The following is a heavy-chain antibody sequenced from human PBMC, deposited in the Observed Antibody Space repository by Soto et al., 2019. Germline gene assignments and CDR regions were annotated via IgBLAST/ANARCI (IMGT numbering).Heavy chain of an antibody. Sequence: AASVKVSCKASGFTFTSSAVQWVRQARGQRLEWIGWIVVGSGNTNYAQKFQERVTITRDMSTSTAYMELSSLRSEDTAVYYCAAGIKRPYYYYYGMDVWGQGTTVTVSS. V-gene: IGHV1-58*01. CDR2: IVVGSGNT. J-gene: IGHJ6*02. CDR3: AAGIKRPYYYYYGMDV. CDR1: GFTFTSSA.